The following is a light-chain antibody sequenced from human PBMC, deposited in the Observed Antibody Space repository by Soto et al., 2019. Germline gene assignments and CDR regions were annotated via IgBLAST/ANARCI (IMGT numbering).Light chain of an antibody. V-gene: IGLV2-14*01. CDR3: ISFTTRATYV. CDR2: DVS. J-gene: IGLJ1*01. Sequence: ALTQPASVSGSPGQSITISCTGTSSDVGNYDYVSWYQQHPGKVTKLMIYDVSNRPSGVSNRFSGSKSGNTASLTISGLQAEDEADYYCISFTTRATYVFGTGTKV. CDR1: SSDVGNYDY.